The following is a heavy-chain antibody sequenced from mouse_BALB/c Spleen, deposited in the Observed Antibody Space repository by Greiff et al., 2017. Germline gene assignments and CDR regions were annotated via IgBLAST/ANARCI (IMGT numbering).Heavy chain of an antibody. Sequence: EVNVVESGGDLVKPGGSLKLSCAASGFTFSSYGMSWVRQTPDKRLEWVATISSGGSYTYYPDSVKGRFTISRDNAKNTLYLQMSSLKSEDTAMYYCARHLTTAGLDYWGQGTTLTVSS. CDR3: ARHLTTAGLDY. CDR1: GFTFSSYG. J-gene: IGHJ2*01. V-gene: IGHV5-6*01. D-gene: IGHD1-2*01. CDR2: ISSGGSYT.